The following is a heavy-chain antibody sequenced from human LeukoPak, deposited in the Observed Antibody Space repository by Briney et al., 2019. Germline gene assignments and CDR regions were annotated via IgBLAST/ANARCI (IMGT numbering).Heavy chain of an antibody. Sequence: GGSLRLSCAASGFTFSNAWMSWVRQAPGKGLEWVGRIKSKTDGGTTDYAAPVKGRFTISGDDSKNTLYLQMNSLKTEDTAVYYCTTATVAGPLYFDYWGQGTLVTVSS. V-gene: IGHV3-15*01. CDR3: TTATVAGPLYFDY. CDR1: GFTFSNAW. J-gene: IGHJ4*02. D-gene: IGHD6-19*01. CDR2: IKSKTDGGTT.